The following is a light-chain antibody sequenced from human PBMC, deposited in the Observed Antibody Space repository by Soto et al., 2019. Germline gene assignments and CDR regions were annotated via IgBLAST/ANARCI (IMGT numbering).Light chain of an antibody. V-gene: IGLV2-23*01. CDR2: EGS. CDR3: CSYAGSSTLT. Sequence: QSVLTQPASVSGSPGQSITISCTGTSSDVGSYNLVSWYQQHPGKAPKLMIYEGSKRPSGVSNRFSGSKSGNTASLTISGLQAEDEADYYCCSYAGSSTLTIGGGTQLTVL. J-gene: IGLJ7*01. CDR1: SSDVGSYNL.